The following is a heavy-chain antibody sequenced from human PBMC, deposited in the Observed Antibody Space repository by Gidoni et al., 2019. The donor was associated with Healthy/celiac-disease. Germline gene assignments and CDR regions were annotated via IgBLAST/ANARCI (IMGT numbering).Heavy chain of an antibody. CDR3: ARGPPRDWGGGYYFDY. CDR1: VGSISSYY. Sequence: QVQLQASGPGLVKPSETLSLPCTVSVGSISSYYWSWIRQPPGKGLEWIGYIYYSGNTNYNPSLKSRVTISVDTAKNQFSLKLSSVTAADTAVYYCARGPPRDWGGGYYFDYWGQGTLVTVSS. V-gene: IGHV4-59*01. CDR2: IYYSGNT. D-gene: IGHD7-27*01. J-gene: IGHJ4*02.